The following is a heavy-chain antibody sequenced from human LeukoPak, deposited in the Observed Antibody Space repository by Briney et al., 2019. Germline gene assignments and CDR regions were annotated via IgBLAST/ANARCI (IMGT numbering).Heavy chain of an antibody. CDR1: GFTFDDYG. D-gene: IGHD2-15*01. Sequence: GGSLRLSCAASGFTFDDYGMSWVRQAPGKGLEWVSSISSSSSYIYYADSVKGRFTISRDNAKNALYLQMSSLRAEDTAVYYCARAPYGVVYPTRNYYYYMDAWGKGTTVTVSS. J-gene: IGHJ6*03. CDR3: ARAPYGVVYPTRNYYYYMDA. CDR2: ISSSSSYI. V-gene: IGHV3-21*01.